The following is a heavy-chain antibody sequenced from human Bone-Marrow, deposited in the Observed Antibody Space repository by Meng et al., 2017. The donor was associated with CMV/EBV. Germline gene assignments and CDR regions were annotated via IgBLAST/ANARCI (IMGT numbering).Heavy chain of an antibody. V-gene: IGHV3-30*02. CDR3: ARGSVGLGIAARKTHDSFDI. D-gene: IGHD6-6*01. CDR2: IRYDGSNK. J-gene: IGHJ3*02. Sequence: GGSLRLSCAASGFTFSSYGMHWVRQAPGKGLEWVAFIRYDGSNKYYADSVKGRFTISRDNSRNTLYLQMNSLRADDTAVYFCARGSVGLGIAARKTHDSFDIWGQGTMVTVSS. CDR1: GFTFSSYG.